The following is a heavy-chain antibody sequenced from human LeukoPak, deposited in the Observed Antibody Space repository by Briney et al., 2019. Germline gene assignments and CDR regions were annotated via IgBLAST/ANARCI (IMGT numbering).Heavy chain of an antibody. V-gene: IGHV4-34*01. D-gene: IGHD1-1*01. Sequence: SETLSLTCAVYGGSFSGYYWSWIRQPPGKGLEWIGEINHSGSTNYNPSLKSRVPISVDTSKNQFSLKLSSVTAAETAVYYCARGRQPQNWYDPWGQGTLVTVSS. CDR2: INHSGST. CDR3: ARGRQPQNWYDP. CDR1: GGSFSGYY. J-gene: IGHJ5*02.